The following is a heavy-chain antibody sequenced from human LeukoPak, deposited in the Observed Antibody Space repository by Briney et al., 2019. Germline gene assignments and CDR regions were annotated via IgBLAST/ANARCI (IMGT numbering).Heavy chain of an antibody. D-gene: IGHD6-13*01. CDR3: ARGRISSSY. CDR1: GVSISSYH. CDR2: IYYSGST. Sequence: SETLSLTCTVSGVSISSYHWSWIRQPPGKGLEWIGYIYYSGSTNYNPSLKSRVTISIDTSKNQICLKLSSVTAADTAVYYCARGRISSSYWGQGTLVTVSS. J-gene: IGHJ4*02. V-gene: IGHV4-59*01.